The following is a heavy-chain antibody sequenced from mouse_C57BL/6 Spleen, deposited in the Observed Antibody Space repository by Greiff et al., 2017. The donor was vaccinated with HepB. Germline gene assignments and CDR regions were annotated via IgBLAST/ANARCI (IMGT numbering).Heavy chain of an antibody. CDR1: GFNIKDDY. CDR2: IDPENGDT. CDR3: TTGGSSSWFAY. V-gene: IGHV14-4*01. Sequence: EVQLQQSGAELVRPGASVKLSCTASGFNIKDDYMHWVKQRPEQGLEWSGWIDPENGDTEYASQFQGKATITADTSSNTAYLQLSSLTSEETAVYYCTTGGSSSWFAYWGQGALVTVSA. D-gene: IGHD1-1*01. J-gene: IGHJ3*01.